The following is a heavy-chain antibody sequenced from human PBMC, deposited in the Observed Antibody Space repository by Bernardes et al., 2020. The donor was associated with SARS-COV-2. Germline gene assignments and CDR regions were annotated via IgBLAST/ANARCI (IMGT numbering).Heavy chain of an antibody. CDR3: ARYNWEWLPPRRAMDV. CDR2: VSGSGDIE. CDR1: GFTFNNYD. V-gene: IGHV3-23*01. Sequence: GGSLRLSCAASGFTFNNYDMHWVRQAPGKGLEWVSAVSGSGDIENYGDPVKGRFTISSDNFENTLYLQLNSLRVDVTAVYYCARYNWEWLPPRRAMDVWCQGTTVTVTS. D-gene: IGHD5-12*01. J-gene: IGHJ6*02.